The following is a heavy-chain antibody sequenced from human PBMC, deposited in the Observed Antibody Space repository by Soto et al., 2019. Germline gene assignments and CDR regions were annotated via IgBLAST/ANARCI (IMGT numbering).Heavy chain of an antibody. D-gene: IGHD2-15*01. CDR2: ISYDGSNK. V-gene: IGHV3-30*03. Sequence: QVQLVESGGGVVQPGRSLRLSCAASGFTFSSYGMHWVRQAPGKGLEWVAVISYDGSNKYYADSVKGRFTISRDNSKNTLYLQMNSLRAEDTAVYYCARTVVTNDAFDIWGQGTMVTVSS. CDR1: GFTFSSYG. CDR3: ARTVVTNDAFDI. J-gene: IGHJ3*02.